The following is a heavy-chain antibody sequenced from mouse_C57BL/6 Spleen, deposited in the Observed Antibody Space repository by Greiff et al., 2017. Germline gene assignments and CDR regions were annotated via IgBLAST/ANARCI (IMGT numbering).Heavy chain of an antibody. CDR3: ARGGYYSAMDY. V-gene: IGHV1-63*01. Sequence: VKLQESGAELVRPGTSVKMSCKASGYTFTNYWIGWAKQRPGHGLEWIGDIYPGGGYTNYNEKFNGKATLTADKSSSTAYMQFSSLTSEDSAIYYCARGGYYSAMDYWGQGTSVTVSS. CDR1: GYTFTNYW. CDR2: IYPGGGYT. J-gene: IGHJ4*01. D-gene: IGHD2-3*01.